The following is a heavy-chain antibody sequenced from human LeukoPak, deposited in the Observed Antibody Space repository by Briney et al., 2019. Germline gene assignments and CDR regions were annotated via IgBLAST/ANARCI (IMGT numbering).Heavy chain of an antibody. J-gene: IGHJ6*03. Sequence: KPSETLSLTCTVSGGSISSGDYYWSWIRQPPGKGLEWIGYIYYSGSTYYNPSLKSRVTISVDTSKNQFSLKLSSVTAADTAVYYCAREKQLVESFYYYYYMDVWGKGTTVTVSS. CDR2: IYYSGST. V-gene: IGHV4-30-4*08. CDR1: GGSISSGDYY. CDR3: AREKQLVESFYYYYYMDV. D-gene: IGHD6-6*01.